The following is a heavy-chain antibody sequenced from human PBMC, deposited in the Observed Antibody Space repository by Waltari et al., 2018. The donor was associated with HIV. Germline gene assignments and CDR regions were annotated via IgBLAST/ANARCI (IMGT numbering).Heavy chain of an antibody. Sequence: VPLVQSGAEVKQPGASVKVPCKASAYTFTDYYIQWVRTAPGQGLEWMRRINPKTGGTNYAQKFQGMVTMIRDTSIAPAYMDLSGLASDATAVYYCARTSLTPAAGHFDYWAQGTVVTVAP. CDR2: INPKTGGT. CDR1: AYTFTDYY. J-gene: IGHJ4*02. V-gene: IGHV1-2*06. D-gene: IGHD6-13*01. CDR3: ARTSLTPAAGHFDY.